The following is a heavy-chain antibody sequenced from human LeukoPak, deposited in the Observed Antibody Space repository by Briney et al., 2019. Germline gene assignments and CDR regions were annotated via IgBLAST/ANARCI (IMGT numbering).Heavy chain of an antibody. V-gene: IGHV3-21*01. CDR2: ISRRSSYI. Sequence: GGSLRLSCAASGFTFSSYSMNWVRQAPGKGLEWVSSISRRSSYIYYADSVKRRFPISRDNAKNSLYLQMNSLRAEDTAVYYCARERRSSSSEYFQHWGQGTLVTVSS. J-gene: IGHJ1*01. CDR1: GFTFSSYS. CDR3: ARERRSSSSEYFQH. D-gene: IGHD6-6*01.